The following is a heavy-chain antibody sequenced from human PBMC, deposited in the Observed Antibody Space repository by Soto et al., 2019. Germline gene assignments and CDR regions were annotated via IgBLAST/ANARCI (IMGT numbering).Heavy chain of an antibody. Sequence: GXSVKVSCKASGYTFTSYDINWVRQATGQGLEWMGWMNPNSVNTGYAQKFQGRVTMTRNTSISTSYMELSSLRSEDTAVYYCARGNYWVYYYGMDVCGHGNTVTVSS. J-gene: IGHJ6*01. V-gene: IGHV1-8*01. CDR1: GYTFTSYD. CDR2: MNPNSVNT. D-gene: IGHD2-8*02. CDR3: ARGNYWVYYYGMDV.